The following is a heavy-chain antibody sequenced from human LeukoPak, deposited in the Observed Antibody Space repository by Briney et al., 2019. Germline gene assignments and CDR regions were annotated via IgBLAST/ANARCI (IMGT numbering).Heavy chain of an antibody. CDR3: ARVPHDYSDYVAY. CDR1: GFSFDAYS. CDR2: ISFSSTTI. D-gene: IGHD4-11*01. Sequence: GGTLRLSCAASGFSFDAYSMNWFRQAPGKGLEWVAYISFSSTTIFYADFVKGRFTISRDNAQNSLYLQMSSLRAEDTAVYYCARVPHDYSDYVAYWGQGTLVTVSS. J-gene: IGHJ4*02. V-gene: IGHV3-48*04.